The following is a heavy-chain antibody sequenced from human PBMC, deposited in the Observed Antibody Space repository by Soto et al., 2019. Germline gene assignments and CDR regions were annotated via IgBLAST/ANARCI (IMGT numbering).Heavy chain of an antibody. V-gene: IGHV4-4*02. CDR2: IYHSGST. Sequence: PSETLSLTCAVSGGSISSSNWCSWFRQPPGKGLEWIGEIYHSGSTNYNPSLKSRVTISVDKSKNQFSLKLSSVTAADTAVYYCAIQGHFDWLLYPYYYYGMDVWGQGTTVTVSS. CDR3: AIQGHFDWLLYPYYYYGMDV. CDR1: GGSISSSNW. D-gene: IGHD3-9*01. J-gene: IGHJ6*02.